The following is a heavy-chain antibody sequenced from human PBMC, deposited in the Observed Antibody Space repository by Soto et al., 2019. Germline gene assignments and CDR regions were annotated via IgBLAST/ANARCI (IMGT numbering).Heavy chain of an antibody. CDR3: ATTLEGYCASSACTFAY. V-gene: IGHV1-18*04. D-gene: IGHD2-8*02. Sequence: GASVKVSCKASGYTLTTYGINWLRQAPGQGLEWMGWISAYDGNTNYEQKLQDRVTMTTDTSTTTAYLELRSLRSDDTAVYYCATTLEGYCASSACTFAYWGQGTPVTVSS. CDR2: ISAYDGNT. CDR1: GYTLTTYG. J-gene: IGHJ4*02.